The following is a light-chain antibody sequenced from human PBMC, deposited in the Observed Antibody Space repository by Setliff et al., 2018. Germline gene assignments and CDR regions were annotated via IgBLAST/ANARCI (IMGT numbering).Light chain of an antibody. CDR2: DIS. CDR3: MISYSAARV. CDR1: TGAVTSNHY. Sequence: QAVVTQEPSLTVSPGGTVTVTCGSSTGAVTSNHYPYWFQQKPGQAPRTLIYDISNKYSRTPARFSGSLLGGKAALTLSGAQPEDEADYYCMISYSAARVLGGGTKVTVL. V-gene: IGLV7-46*01. J-gene: IGLJ3*02.